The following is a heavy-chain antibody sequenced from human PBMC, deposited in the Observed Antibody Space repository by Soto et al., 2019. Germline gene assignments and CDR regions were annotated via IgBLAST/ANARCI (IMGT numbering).Heavy chain of an antibody. V-gene: IGHV4-59*01. CDR2: IYYSGST. CDR3: AREIVVVPAVTYYFDY. CDR1: GGSISSYY. J-gene: IGHJ4*02. D-gene: IGHD2-2*01. Sequence: SETLSLTCTVSGGSISSYYWSWIRQPPGKGLEWIGYIYYSGSTNYNPSLKSRVTISVDTSKNQFSLKLSSVTAADTAVYYCAREIVVVPAVTYYFDYWGQGTLVTVSS.